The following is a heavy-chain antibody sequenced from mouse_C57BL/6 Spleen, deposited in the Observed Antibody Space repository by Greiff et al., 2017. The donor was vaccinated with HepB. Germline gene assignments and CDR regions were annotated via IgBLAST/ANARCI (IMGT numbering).Heavy chain of an antibody. D-gene: IGHD2-4*01. V-gene: IGHV5-6*01. J-gene: IGHJ3*01. Sequence: VQLKESGGDLVKPGGSLKLSCAASGFTFSSYGMSWVRQTPDKRLEWVAPISSGGSYTYYPDSVKGRFTLSRDNAKNPLYLQMSSLKAEDTAMYYCARHEGDYAWFAYWGQGTLVTVSA. CDR1: GFTFSSYG. CDR3: ARHEGDYAWFAY. CDR2: ISSGGSYT.